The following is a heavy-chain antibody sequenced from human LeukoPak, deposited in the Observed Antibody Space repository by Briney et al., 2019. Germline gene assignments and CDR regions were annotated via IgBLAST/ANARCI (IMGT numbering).Heavy chain of an antibody. CDR1: GGSFSGYY. CDR3: ARLLGDLTSLGDSYYYYYMDV. Sequence: PSETLSLTCAVYGGSFSGYYWSWIRQPPGKGLEWIGEINHSGSTNYNPSLKSRVTISVDTSKNQFSLKLSSVTAADTAVYYCARLLGDLTSLGDSYYYYYMDVWGKGTTVTVSS. V-gene: IGHV4-34*01. D-gene: IGHD4-17*01. CDR2: INHSGST. J-gene: IGHJ6*03.